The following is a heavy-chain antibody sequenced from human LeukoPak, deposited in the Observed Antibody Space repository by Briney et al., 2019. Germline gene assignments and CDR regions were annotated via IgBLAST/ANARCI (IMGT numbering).Heavy chain of an antibody. J-gene: IGHJ4*02. V-gene: IGHV3-48*04. CDR3: ARLRNVVNVHWGFFDT. Sequence: PGGSLRLSCAASGFTLSGYFMNWLRQASGKGLEWVSCIGNNGVAIYYADSVKGRFTISRDNAKNSLYLQMSSLRAEDTAVYFCARLRNVVNVHWGFFDTWGQGAMVTVSS. D-gene: IGHD4-23*01. CDR2: IGNNGVAI. CDR1: GFTLSGYF.